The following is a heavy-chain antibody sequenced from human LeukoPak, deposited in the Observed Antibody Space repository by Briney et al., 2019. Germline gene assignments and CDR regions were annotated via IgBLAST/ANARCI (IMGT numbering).Heavy chain of an antibody. CDR3: ARDRPTLDSSSSYYYYGMDV. Sequence: GGSLRLSCAASGFTFSSYAMSWIRQAPGKGLEWVSYISSSGSTIYYADSVKGRFTISRDNAKNSLYLQMNSLRAEDTAVYYCARDRPTLDSSSSYYYYGMDVWGQGTTVTVSS. CDR2: ISSSGSTI. CDR1: GFTFSSYA. J-gene: IGHJ6*02. D-gene: IGHD6-13*01. V-gene: IGHV3-11*01.